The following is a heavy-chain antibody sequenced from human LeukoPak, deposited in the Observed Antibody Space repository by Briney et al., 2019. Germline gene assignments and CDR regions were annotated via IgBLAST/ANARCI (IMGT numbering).Heavy chain of an antibody. CDR1: GFTFSSYG. Sequence: PGGSLRLSCAASGFTFSSYGMHWVRQAPGKGLEWVAVISYDGSNKYYADSVKGRFTISRDNSKNTLYLQMNSLRAEDTAVYYCANGEVVTAIVFPFDIWGQGTMVTVSS. J-gene: IGHJ3*02. V-gene: IGHV3-30*18. CDR3: ANGEVVTAIVFPFDI. CDR2: ISYDGSNK. D-gene: IGHD2-21*02.